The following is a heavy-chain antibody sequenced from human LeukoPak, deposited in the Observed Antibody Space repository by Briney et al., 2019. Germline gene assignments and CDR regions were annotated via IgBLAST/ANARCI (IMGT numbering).Heavy chain of an antibody. Sequence: PSETLSLTCTVSGGSITSYYWSWIRQPPGKGLEWIGYIYYSGSTNYNPSLKSRVTISVDTSKNQFSLKLSSVTAADTAVYYCARRCPCITMVRGVTQPDYWGQGTLVTVSS. D-gene: IGHD3-10*01. CDR3: ARRCPCITMVRGVTQPDY. CDR2: IYYSGST. J-gene: IGHJ4*02. V-gene: IGHV4-59*08. CDR1: GGSITSYY.